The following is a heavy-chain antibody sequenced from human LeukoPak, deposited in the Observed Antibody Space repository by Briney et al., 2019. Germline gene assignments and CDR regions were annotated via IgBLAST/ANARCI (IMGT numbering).Heavy chain of an antibody. Sequence: GGPLRLSCAASGFTFSSYWMHWVRQAPGKGLVWVSRINSDGSSTSYADSVKGRFTISRDNAKNTLYLQMNSLRAEDTAVYYCASRAYYYGTGFDYWGQGTLVTVSS. CDR1: GFTFSSYW. CDR2: INSDGSST. V-gene: IGHV3-74*01. CDR3: ASRAYYYGTGFDY. D-gene: IGHD3-10*01. J-gene: IGHJ4*02.